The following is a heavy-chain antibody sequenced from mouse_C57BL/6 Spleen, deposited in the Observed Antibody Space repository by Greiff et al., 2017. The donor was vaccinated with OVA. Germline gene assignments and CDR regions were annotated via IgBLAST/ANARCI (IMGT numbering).Heavy chain of an antibody. D-gene: IGHD1-2*01. Sequence: VMLVESDAELVKPGASVKISCKVSGYTFTDHTIHWMKQRPEQGLEWIGYIYPRDGSTKYNEKFKGKATLTADKSSSTDYMQLNSLTSEDSAVYFCARDHGPYYFDYWGQGTTLTVSS. V-gene: IGHV1-78*01. CDR2: IYPRDGST. J-gene: IGHJ2*01. CDR3: ARDHGPYYFDY. CDR1: GYTFTDHT.